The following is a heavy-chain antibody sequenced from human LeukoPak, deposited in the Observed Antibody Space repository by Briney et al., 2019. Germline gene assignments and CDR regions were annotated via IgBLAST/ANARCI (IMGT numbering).Heavy chain of an antibody. CDR3: AREGARWEPSFSAFDI. D-gene: IGHD1-26*01. Sequence: SETLSLTCTVSGGSISGYYWSWIRQPPGKGLEWIGYIYYSGSTSYNPSLKSRVTISVDAPENQFSLKLSSVTAADTAVYYCAREGARWEPSFSAFDIWGQGTMVTVSS. CDR2: IYYSGST. J-gene: IGHJ3*02. CDR1: GGSISGYY. V-gene: IGHV4-59*01.